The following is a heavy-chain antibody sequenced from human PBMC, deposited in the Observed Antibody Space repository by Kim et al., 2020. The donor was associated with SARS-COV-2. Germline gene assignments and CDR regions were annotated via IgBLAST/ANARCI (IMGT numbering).Heavy chain of an antibody. D-gene: IGHD6-13*01. CDR2: IYHSGST. CDR3: ARDKAAAGTGYWAPNWFDP. J-gene: IGHJ5*02. V-gene: IGHV4-38-2*02. Sequence: SETLSLTCTVSGYSISSGYYWGWIRQPPGKGLEWIGSIYHSGSTYYNPSLKSRVTISVDTSKNQFSLKLSSVTAADTAVYYCARDKAAAGTGYWAPNWFDPWGQGTLVTVSS. CDR1: GYSISSGYY.